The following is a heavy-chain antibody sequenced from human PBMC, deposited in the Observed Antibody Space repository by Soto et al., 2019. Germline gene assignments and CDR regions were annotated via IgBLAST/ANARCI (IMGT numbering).Heavy chain of an antibody. J-gene: IGHJ4*02. Sequence: GGSLRLSCAASGFTFSSYGMSWVRQAPGKGLEWVSSISNSGSEIFYAASVKGRFTISRDSSKNTLYLEMSSLRPEDTAVYYCARRGYNWQFSDYWGQGTLVTVSS. D-gene: IGHD6-25*01. CDR2: ISNSGSEI. CDR1: GFTFSSYG. CDR3: ARRGYNWQFSDY. V-gene: IGHV3-23*01.